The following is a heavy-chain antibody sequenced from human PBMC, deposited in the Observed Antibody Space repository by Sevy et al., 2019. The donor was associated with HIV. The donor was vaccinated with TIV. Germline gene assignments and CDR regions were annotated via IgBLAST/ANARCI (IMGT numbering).Heavy chain of an antibody. J-gene: IGHJ6*02. D-gene: IGHD1-26*01. Sequence: GGSLRLSCAASGFTVSSKYMSWVRQAPGKGLEWVSVIYSGEYTYYAKSVKGRFTISRDISKNTLNLEMNNLRAEDTAIYYCATTSTPLYYYALDVWGQGTTVTVSS. CDR2: IYSGEYT. CDR3: ATTSTPLYYYALDV. V-gene: IGHV3-53*01. CDR1: GFTVSSKY.